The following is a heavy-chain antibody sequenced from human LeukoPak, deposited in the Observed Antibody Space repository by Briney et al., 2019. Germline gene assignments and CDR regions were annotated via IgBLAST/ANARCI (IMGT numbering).Heavy chain of an antibody. D-gene: IGHD3-3*01. J-gene: IGHJ6*03. Sequence: ASVKVSCKASGYTFTSYDINWVRQATGQGLEWMGWMNPNSGNTGYAQKFQVRVTITRNTSISTAYMELSSLRSEDTAVYYCARVWKSYYDFWSGLLGYMDVWGKGTTVTVSS. V-gene: IGHV1-8*03. CDR1: GYTFTSYD. CDR2: MNPNSGNT. CDR3: ARVWKSYYDFWSGLLGYMDV.